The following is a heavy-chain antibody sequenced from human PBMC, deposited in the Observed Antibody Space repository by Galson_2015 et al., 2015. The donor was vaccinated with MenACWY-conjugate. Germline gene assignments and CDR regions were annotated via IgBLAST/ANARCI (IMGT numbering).Heavy chain of an antibody. CDR2: IYYSGST. V-gene: IGHV4-39*07. J-gene: IGHJ5*02. Sequence: ETLSLTCTVSGGSISSTTYYWGWIRQPPGKGLEWIGSIYYSGSTYYNPSLKSRVTMSVDTSKNQFSLNLSSVTAADTAVYYCARDRWGYWFDPWGQGTRVTVSS. D-gene: IGHD7-27*01. CDR1: GGSISSTTYY. CDR3: ARDRWGYWFDP.